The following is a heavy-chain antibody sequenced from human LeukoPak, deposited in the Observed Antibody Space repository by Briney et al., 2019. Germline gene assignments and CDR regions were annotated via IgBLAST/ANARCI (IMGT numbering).Heavy chain of an antibody. J-gene: IGHJ4*02. CDR3: ARVRWGGLYYFDY. CDR1: GFNFSSYE. Sequence: GGSLRLSCAASGFNFSSYEMNWVRQAPGKGLEWVSYISSSGSTIYYADSVKDRFTISRDNSKNTLYLQMNSLRAEDTAVYYCARVRWGGLYYFDYWGQGTLVTVSS. CDR2: ISSSGSTI. V-gene: IGHV3-48*03. D-gene: IGHD3-16*01.